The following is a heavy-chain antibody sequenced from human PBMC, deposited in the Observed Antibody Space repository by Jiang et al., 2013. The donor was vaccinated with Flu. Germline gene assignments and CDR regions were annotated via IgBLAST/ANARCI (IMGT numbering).Heavy chain of an antibody. J-gene: IGHJ5*02. V-gene: IGHV4-34*01. D-gene: IGHD3-16*01. CDR3: ARGAPSYGFDP. Sequence: SLKSRVTISVDTSKNQFSLKLNSVTAADTAVYYCARGAPSYGFDPWGQGTLVTVSS.